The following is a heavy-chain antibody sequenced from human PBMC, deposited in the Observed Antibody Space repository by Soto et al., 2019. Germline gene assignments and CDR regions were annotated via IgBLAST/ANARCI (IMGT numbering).Heavy chain of an antibody. CDR1: GGNFINYW. Sequence: KGVGGNFINYWSSRVSKMTGKGLEWMGRIDPSDSYTNYSPSFQGHVTISADKSISTAYLQWSSLKASDTAMYYCARHFDTSGSYSEGMDVWGQGTTVTVSS. CDR3: ARHFDTSGSYSEGMDV. V-gene: IGHV5-10-1*01. D-gene: IGHD1-26*01. J-gene: IGHJ6*01. CDR2: IDPSDSYT.